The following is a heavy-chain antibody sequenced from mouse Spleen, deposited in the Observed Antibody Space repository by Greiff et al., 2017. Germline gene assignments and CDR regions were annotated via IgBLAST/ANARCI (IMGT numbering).Heavy chain of an antibody. CDR3: ARDYDGYYGAWFAY. J-gene: IGHJ3*01. Sequence: EVMLVESGGGLVQPGGSLKLSCAASGFTFSSYGMSWVRQTPDKRLELVATINSNGGSTYYPDSVKGRFTISRDNAKNTLYLQMSSLKSEDTAMYYCARDYDGYYGAWFAYWGQGTLVTVSA. D-gene: IGHD2-3*01. CDR1: GFTFSSYG. V-gene: IGHV5-6-3*01. CDR2: INSNGGST.